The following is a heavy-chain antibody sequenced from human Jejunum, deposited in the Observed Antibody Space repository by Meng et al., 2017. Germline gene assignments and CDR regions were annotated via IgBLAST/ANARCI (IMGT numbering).Heavy chain of an antibody. J-gene: IGHJ4*02. CDR1: GFTFSDHF. CDR2: TKHKLSHYAT. Sequence: GESLKISCATSGFTFSDHFMDWVRQAPGKGLEWVGRTKHKLSHYATEYAASVEGRFSISRDHSKNSLYLQMNSLNTEDTAVYYCVLWIRGAGYWGQGTLVTVSS. V-gene: IGHV3-72*01. CDR3: VLWIRGAGY. D-gene: IGHD1-1*01.